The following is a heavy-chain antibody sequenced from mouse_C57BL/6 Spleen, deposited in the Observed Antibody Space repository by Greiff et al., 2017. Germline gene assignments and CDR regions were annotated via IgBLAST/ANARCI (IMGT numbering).Heavy chain of an antibody. Sequence: VQLKESGPELVKPGASVKISCKASGYTFTDYYMNWVKQSHGKSLEWIGDINPNNGGTSYNQKFKGKATLTVDKSSSTAYMELRSLTSEDSAVYYCARDYSNFYWYFDVWGTGTTVTVSS. CDR2: INPNNGGT. V-gene: IGHV1-26*01. J-gene: IGHJ1*03. D-gene: IGHD2-5*01. CDR1: GYTFTDYY. CDR3: ARDYSNFYWYFDV.